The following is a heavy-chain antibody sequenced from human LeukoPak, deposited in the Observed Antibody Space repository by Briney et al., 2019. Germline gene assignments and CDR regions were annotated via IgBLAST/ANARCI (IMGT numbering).Heavy chain of an antibody. CDR2: INPNSGGT. CDR3: ARSDSSGFKNDY. CDR1: GYTFTGYY. D-gene: IGHD3-22*01. V-gene: IGHV1-2*02. J-gene: IGHJ4*02. Sequence: GASVKVSCKASGYTFTGYYMHWVRQAPGQGLEWMGWINPNSGGTNYAQKFQGRVTMTRDTSISTAYMELSRLRSDDTAVYYCARSDSSGFKNDYWGQATLVTVSS.